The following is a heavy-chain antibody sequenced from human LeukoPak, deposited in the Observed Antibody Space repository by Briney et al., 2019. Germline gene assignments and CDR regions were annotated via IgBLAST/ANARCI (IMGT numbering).Heavy chain of an antibody. CDR2: IIPIFGTA. CDR3: ARGDSSSWTEYYFDY. J-gene: IGHJ4*02. D-gene: IGHD6-13*01. Sequence: SVKVSCKASGGTFSSYAISWVRQAPGQGLEWMGGIIPIFGTANYAQKFQGRVTITADKSTSTAYMELSSLRSEDTAVYYCARGDSSSWTEYYFDYWGQGTLVTVSS. V-gene: IGHV1-69*06. CDR1: GGTFSSYA.